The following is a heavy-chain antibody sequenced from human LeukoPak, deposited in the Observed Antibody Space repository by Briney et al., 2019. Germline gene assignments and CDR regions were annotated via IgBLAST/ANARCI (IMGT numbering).Heavy chain of an antibody. CDR1: GFIFSRYE. V-gene: IGHV3-30-3*01. Sequence: GGSLRLSCAASGFIFSRYEMNWVRQAPGKGLEWVAVISYDGSNKYYADSVKGRFTISRDNSKNTLYVQMNSLRAEDTAVYYCARERTYLCLDYWGQGTLVTVSS. CDR2: ISYDGSNK. CDR3: ARERTYLCLDY. D-gene: IGHD3-10*02. J-gene: IGHJ4*02.